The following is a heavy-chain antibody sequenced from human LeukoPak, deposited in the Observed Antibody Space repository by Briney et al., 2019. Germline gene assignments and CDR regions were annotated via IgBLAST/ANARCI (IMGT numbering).Heavy chain of an antibody. D-gene: IGHD2-15*01. V-gene: IGHV1-69*01. CDR2: IIPIFGTA. J-gene: IGHJ6*03. CDR3: ARAPIGYCSGGSCYKYYYYYMDV. CDR1: GGTFSSYA. Sequence: SVKVSCKASGGTFSSYAISWVRQAPGQGLEWMGGIIPIFGTANYAQKFQGRVTITADESTSTAYMELSSLSSEDTAVYYCARAPIGYCSGGSCYKYYYYYMDVWGKGTTVTVSS.